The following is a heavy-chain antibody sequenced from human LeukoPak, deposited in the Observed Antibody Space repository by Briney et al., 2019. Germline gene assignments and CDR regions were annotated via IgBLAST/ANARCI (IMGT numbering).Heavy chain of an antibody. D-gene: IGHD4/OR15-4a*01. CDR1: GFTFSSYA. CDR2: ISYDGSNK. J-gene: IGHJ3*02. CDR3: YGATRSVDI. V-gene: IGHV3-30-3*01. Sequence: PGRSLRLSCAASGFTFSSYAMHWVRQAPGKGLEWVAVISYDGSNKYYADSVKGRFTISRDNSKNTLYLEMNSLRGEDTAVYYCYGATRSVDIWGQGTMVTVSS.